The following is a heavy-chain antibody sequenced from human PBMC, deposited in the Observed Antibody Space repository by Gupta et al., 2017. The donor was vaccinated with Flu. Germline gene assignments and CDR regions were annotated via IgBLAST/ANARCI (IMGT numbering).Heavy chain of an antibody. CDR3: ARDGGRGLYWPFDY. V-gene: IGHV3-53*02. J-gene: IGHJ4*02. CDR1: GFTVSSNY. Sequence: EVQLVETGGGLIQPGGSLRLSCAASGFTVSSNYMSWVRQAPGKGLEWVSVIYSGGSTYYADSVKGRFTISRDNSKNTLYLQMNSLRAEDTAVYYCARDGGRGLYWPFDYWGQGTLVTVSS. D-gene: IGHD3-16*02. CDR2: IYSGGST.